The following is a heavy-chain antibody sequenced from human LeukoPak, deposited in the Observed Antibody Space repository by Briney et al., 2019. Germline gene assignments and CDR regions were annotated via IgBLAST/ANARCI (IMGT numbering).Heavy chain of an antibody. V-gene: IGHV4-59*01. CDR1: GGSISSYY. CDR2: IYYSGST. CDR3: ARAPGAPLRYFDWPPLGVDAFDI. J-gene: IGHJ3*02. D-gene: IGHD3-9*01. Sequence: ASETLSLTCTVSGGSISSYYWSWIRQPPGKGLEWIGYIYYSGSTNYNPSLKSRVTISVDTSKNQFSLKLSSVTAADTAVYYCARAPGAPLRYFDWPPLGVDAFDIWGQGTMVTVSS.